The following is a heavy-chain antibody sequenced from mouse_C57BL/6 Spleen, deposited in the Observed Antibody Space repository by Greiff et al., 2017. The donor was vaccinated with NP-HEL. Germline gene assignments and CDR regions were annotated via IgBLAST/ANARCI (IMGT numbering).Heavy chain of an antibody. CDR3: ARGEYYGTDY. CDR1: GYSFTSYY. D-gene: IGHD1-1*01. CDR2: IYPGSGNT. V-gene: IGHV1-66*01. Sequence: VKLVESGPELVKPGASVKISCKASGYSFTSYYIHWVKQRPGQGLEWIGWIYPGSGNTKYNEKFKGKATLTADTSSSTAYMQLSSLTSEDSAVYYCARGEYYGTDYWGQGTTLTVSS. J-gene: IGHJ2*01.